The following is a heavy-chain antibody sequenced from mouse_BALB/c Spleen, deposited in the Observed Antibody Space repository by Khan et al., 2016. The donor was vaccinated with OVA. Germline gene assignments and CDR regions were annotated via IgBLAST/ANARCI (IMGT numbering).Heavy chain of an antibody. CDR1: GYTFTNYG. CDR3: AREGGYLYAMDY. Sequence: QIQLVQSGPELKKPGETVKISCKASGYTFTNYGMNWVKQAPGKGLKWMGWINTYTGEPTYADDFTGRFAFSLETSASTAYLQINNLKNEDTATYFCAREGGYLYAMDYWGQGTSVTVSS. D-gene: IGHD1-2*01. V-gene: IGHV9-3-1*01. J-gene: IGHJ4*01. CDR2: INTYTGEP.